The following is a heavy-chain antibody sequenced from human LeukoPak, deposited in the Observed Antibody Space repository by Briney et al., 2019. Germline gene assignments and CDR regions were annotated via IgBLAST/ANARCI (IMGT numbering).Heavy chain of an antibody. J-gene: IGHJ4*02. CDR2: IYHSGST. D-gene: IGHD1-26*01. CDR3: AREYTGSWDNFDY. V-gene: IGHV4-38-2*02. CDR1: GYSISSGYY. Sequence: PSETLSLTCTVSGYSISSGYYWGWIRQPPGKGLEWIGSIYHSGSTYYNPSLKSRVTISVDTSKNQFSLKLSSVTAADTAVYYCAREYTGSWDNFDYWGQGTLVTVSS.